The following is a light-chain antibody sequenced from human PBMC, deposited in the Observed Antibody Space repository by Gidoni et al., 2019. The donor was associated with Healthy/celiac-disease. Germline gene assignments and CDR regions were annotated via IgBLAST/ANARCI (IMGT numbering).Light chain of an antibody. CDR2: AAT. V-gene: IGKV1-39*01. J-gene: IGKJ1*01. Sequence: DIQMTQSPSSLSASVGGRVTLTCRASQSIRNHLNWYLHKPGKAPTLLIYAATSLQSGVQSRFSGIGSGTDFTLTIGSLQPEDCATYYCQQSYRTLWTFGQGTKVEIK. CDR1: QSIRNH. CDR3: QQSYRTLWT.